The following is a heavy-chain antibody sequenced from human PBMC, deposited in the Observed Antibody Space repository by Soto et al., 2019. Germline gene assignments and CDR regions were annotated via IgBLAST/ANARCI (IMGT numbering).Heavy chain of an antibody. Sequence: VGSLTLSCSASVFTVSSKYMSWARQAPGKGLEWVSVIYSVGSTYYADSVKGRFTISRDNSKNTLYLQMNSLRAEDTAVYYCARGYYYDSSGSDFDYGGQGTLVTRLR. CDR3: ARGYYYDSSGSDFDY. CDR2: IYSVGST. D-gene: IGHD3-22*01. V-gene: IGHV3-53*01. CDR1: VFTVSSKY. J-gene: IGHJ4*02.